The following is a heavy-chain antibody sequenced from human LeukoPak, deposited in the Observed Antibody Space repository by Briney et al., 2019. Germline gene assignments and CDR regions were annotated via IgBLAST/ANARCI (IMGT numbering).Heavy chain of an antibody. D-gene: IGHD5-24*01. Sequence: SSETLSLTCAVYGGSFSSYYWSWIRQPPGKGLEWIGYIYYSGSTNYNPSLKSRVTISVDTSKNQFSLKLSSVTAADTAVYYCARVGRYGYNLEYFDYWGQGTLVTVSS. J-gene: IGHJ4*02. V-gene: IGHV4-59*01. CDR1: GGSFSSYY. CDR3: ARVGRYGYNLEYFDY. CDR2: IYYSGST.